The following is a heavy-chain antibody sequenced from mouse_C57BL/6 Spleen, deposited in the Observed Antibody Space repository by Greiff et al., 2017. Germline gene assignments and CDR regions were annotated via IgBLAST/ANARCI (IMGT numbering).Heavy chain of an antibody. D-gene: IGHD1-1*01. CDR3: ARYPFDYYGSSYDGFAY. CDR2: INPNNGGT. Sequence: EVQLQQSGPELVKPGASVKISCKASGYTFTDYYMNWVKQSHGKSLEWIGDINPNNGGTSYNQKFKGKATLTVDKSSSTAYMELRSLTSEDSAVYYCARYPFDYYGSSYDGFAYWGQGTLVTVSA. CDR1: GYTFTDYY. V-gene: IGHV1-26*01. J-gene: IGHJ3*01.